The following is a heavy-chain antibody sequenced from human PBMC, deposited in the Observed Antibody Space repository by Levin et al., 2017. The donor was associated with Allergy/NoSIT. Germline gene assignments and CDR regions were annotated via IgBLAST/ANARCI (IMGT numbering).Heavy chain of an antibody. CDR1: GFTFSSYA. CDR2: ISYDGSNK. J-gene: IGHJ4*02. Sequence: PGGSLRLSCAASGFTFSSYAMHWVRQAPGKGLEWVAVISYDGSNKYYADSVKGRFTISRDNSKNTLYLQMNSLRAEDTAVYYCARDHYGSGSYVYFDYWGQGTLVTVSS. V-gene: IGHV3-30-3*01. CDR3: ARDHYGSGSYVYFDY. D-gene: IGHD3-10*01.